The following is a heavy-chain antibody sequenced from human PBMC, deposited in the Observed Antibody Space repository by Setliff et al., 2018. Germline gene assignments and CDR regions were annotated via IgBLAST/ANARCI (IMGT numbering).Heavy chain of an antibody. CDR2: ISPYTGNT. J-gene: IGHJ4*02. V-gene: IGHV1-18*01. CDR3: ERLVRYCTTTSCQRTSGDDF. D-gene: IGHD2-2*01. Sequence: ASVKVSCKASGYTFSDYGISWVRQAPGQGLEWMGWISPYTGNTFYAPQSQGRVIMTTDTSTNTAYMELRSLRSDDTAVYYCERLVRYCTTTSCQRTSGDDFWGQGTLVTVSS. CDR1: GYTFSDYG.